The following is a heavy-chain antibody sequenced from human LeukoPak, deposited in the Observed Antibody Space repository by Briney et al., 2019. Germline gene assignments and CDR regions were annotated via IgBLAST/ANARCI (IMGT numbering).Heavy chain of an antibody. Sequence: GGSLRLSCAASGSTFSGHLLHWVRQAPGKGLEWVGGTVYDGAEKYYADSVRGRFAISRDNSKSTVYLEMNSLRPEDAAVYYCAREGDRHFTFDYWGRGTLVTVSS. V-gene: IGHV3-30*01. CDR1: GSTFSGHL. D-gene: IGHD2/OR15-2a*01. CDR3: AREGDRHFTFDY. J-gene: IGHJ4*02. CDR2: TVYDGAEK.